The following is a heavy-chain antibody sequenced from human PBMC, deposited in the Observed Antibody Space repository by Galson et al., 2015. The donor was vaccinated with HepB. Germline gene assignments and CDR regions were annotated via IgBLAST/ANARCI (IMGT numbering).Heavy chain of an antibody. CDR3: ARDPPYDFWSGYTFDY. Sequence: SLRLSCAASGFTFSSYGMHWVHQAPGKGLEWVAVIWYDGSNKYYADSVKGRFTISRDNSKNTLYLQMNSLRAEDTAVYYCARDPPYDFWSGYTFDYWGQGTLVTVSS. CDR1: GFTFSSYG. D-gene: IGHD3-3*01. CDR2: IWYDGSNK. J-gene: IGHJ4*02. V-gene: IGHV3-33*01.